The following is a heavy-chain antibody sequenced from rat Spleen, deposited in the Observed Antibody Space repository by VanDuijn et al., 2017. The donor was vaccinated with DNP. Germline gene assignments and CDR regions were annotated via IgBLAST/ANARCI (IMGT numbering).Heavy chain of an antibody. CDR3: TRVTIAAIAMDA. J-gene: IGHJ4*01. Sequence: QVQLKESGPGLVQPSQTLSLTCTVSGFSLTSYGVSWVRQPPGKGLEWIAAISSGGSTYYNSALKSRLSISRDTSKSQVFLKMNSLQTEDTAIYFCTRVTIAAIAMDAWGQGTSVTVSS. CDR1: GFSLTSYG. V-gene: IGHV2S12*01. D-gene: IGHD1-2*01. CDR2: ISSGGST.